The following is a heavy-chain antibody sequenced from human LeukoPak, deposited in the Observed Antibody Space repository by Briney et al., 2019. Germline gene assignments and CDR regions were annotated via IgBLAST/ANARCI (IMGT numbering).Heavy chain of an antibody. CDR2: FDPEDGET. CDR3: ARTPLTGYYVDAFDI. CDR1: GYTLTELS. Sequence: ASVKVSCKVSGYTLTELSMHWVRQAPGKGLEWMGGFDPEDGETIYAQKFQGRVTMTEDTSTDTAYMELSSLRSEDTVVYYCARTPLTGYYVDAFDIWGQGTMVTVSS. V-gene: IGHV1-24*01. D-gene: IGHD3-9*01. J-gene: IGHJ3*02.